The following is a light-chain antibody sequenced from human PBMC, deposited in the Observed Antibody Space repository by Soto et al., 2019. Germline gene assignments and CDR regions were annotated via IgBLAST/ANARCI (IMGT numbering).Light chain of an antibody. CDR3: HQRSNWPLT. J-gene: IGKJ4*01. Sequence: EIVWTQSPVTLSLSPGERATLSCMASQSVSSSYLAWYQQKPGQAPRLLIYGASNRATGIPARFSGSGSGTDFTLTISSLEPEDFAVYYCHQRSNWPLTFGGGTKVDIK. V-gene: IGKV3-11*01. CDR2: GAS. CDR1: QSVSSSY.